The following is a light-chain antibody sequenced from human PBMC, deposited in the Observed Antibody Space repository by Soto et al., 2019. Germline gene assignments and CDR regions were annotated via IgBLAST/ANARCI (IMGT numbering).Light chain of an antibody. CDR3: SSYTTSGTRV. J-gene: IGLJ1*01. Sequence: QSVLTQPASVSGSPGQSITISCTGTTSDVGGYSFVSWYQLHPGKAPKLMIYEVSNRPSGVSNRFSGPKSGNTASLTISGLQAEDESDYYCSSYTTSGTRVFGTGTKVTVL. CDR2: EVS. CDR1: TSDVGGYSF. V-gene: IGLV2-14*01.